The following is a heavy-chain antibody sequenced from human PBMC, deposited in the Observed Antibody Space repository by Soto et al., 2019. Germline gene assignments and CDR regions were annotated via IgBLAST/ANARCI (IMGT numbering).Heavy chain of an antibody. V-gene: IGHV4-31*03. Sequence: QVQLQESGPGLVKPSQTLSLTCTVSGGSISSGGYYWSWIRQHPGKGLEWIGYIYYSGSTYYNPSLKSRVTISVDTSKNQCSLKLSSVTAADTAVYYCARERNNSSPGYYYYYYMDVWGKGTTVTVSS. CDR1: GGSISSGGYY. J-gene: IGHJ6*03. D-gene: IGHD6-6*01. CDR3: ARERNNSSPGYYYYYYMDV. CDR2: IYYSGST.